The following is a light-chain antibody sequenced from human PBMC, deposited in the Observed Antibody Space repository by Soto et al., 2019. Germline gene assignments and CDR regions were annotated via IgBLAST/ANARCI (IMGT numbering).Light chain of an antibody. CDR2: GNS. J-gene: IGLJ2*01. Sequence: QSVLTRPPSVSGAPGQRVTISCTGSSSNIGAGYDVHWYQQLPGTAPKLLIYGNSNRPSGVPDRFSGSKSGTSASLAITGLQAEDEADYYCQSYDSSLSGVFGGGTKVTVL. CDR1: SSNIGAGYD. V-gene: IGLV1-40*01. CDR3: QSYDSSLSGV.